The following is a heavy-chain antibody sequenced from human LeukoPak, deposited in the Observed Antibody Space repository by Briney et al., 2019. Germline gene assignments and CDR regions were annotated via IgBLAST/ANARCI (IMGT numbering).Heavy chain of an antibody. V-gene: IGHV3-49*03. J-gene: IGHJ4*02. CDR1: GFTFSSYA. CDR3: TRAPYYDILTGYYIGSLFDY. CDR2: ITSRAYGGST. D-gene: IGHD3-9*01. Sequence: GGSLRLSCAASGFTFSSYAMSWFRQALGKGLEWVGLITSRAYGGSTEYAASVKGRFTISRDDSKSIAYLQMNSLKTEDTAVYYCTRAPYYDILTGYYIGSLFDYWGQGTLVTVSS.